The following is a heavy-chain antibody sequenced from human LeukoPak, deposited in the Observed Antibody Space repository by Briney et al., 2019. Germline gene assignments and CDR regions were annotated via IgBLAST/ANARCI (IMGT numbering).Heavy chain of an antibody. D-gene: IGHD2-2*01. Sequence: SETLSLTCVVSGDPITNGYYWGWIRQPPGKGLQWIGSIYYSGSTYYNPSLKSRVTISVDTSKNQLSLRLNSVAAADTAVYYCARPGATATDGFDIWGQGTLVTVSS. CDR1: GDPITNGYY. CDR2: IYYSGST. J-gene: IGHJ3*02. V-gene: IGHV4-38-2*01. CDR3: ARPGATATDGFDI.